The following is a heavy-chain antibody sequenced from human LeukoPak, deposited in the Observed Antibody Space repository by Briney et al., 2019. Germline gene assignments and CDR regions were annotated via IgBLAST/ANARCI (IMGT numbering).Heavy chain of an antibody. D-gene: IGHD6-25*01. CDR1: GGSISSYD. J-gene: IGHJ4*02. CDR2: IYYGGST. V-gene: IGHV4-59*12. Sequence: SETLSLTCTVSGGSISSYDWSWIRQPPGKGLEWVGYIYYGGSTNYNPSLKSRVTISVDTSKHQFSLKLTSVTAADAAVYYCAREFNGSPDYLGQGTLVTVSS. CDR3: AREFNGSPDY.